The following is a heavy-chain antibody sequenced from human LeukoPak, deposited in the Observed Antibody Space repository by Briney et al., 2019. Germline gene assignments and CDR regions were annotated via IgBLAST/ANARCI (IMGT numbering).Heavy chain of an antibody. V-gene: IGHV1-2*04. Sequence: ASVKVSCKASGYTFTGYYMHWVRQAPGQGLEWNGWINPNSGGTNYAQKFQGWVTMTRDTSISTAYMELSRLRSDDTAVYYCARASPPYGDDAFDIWGQGTMVTVSS. CDR2: INPNSGGT. CDR3: ARASPPYGDDAFDI. D-gene: IGHD4-17*01. CDR1: GYTFTGYY. J-gene: IGHJ3*02.